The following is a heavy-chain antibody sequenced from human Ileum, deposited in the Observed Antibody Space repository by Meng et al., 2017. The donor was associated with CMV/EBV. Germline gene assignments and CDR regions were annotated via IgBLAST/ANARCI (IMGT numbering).Heavy chain of an antibody. CDR1: GYTFTNYG. CDR2: VSTYNGNT. CDR3: ARAGGNSLFDY. D-gene: IGHD4-23*01. Sequence: QVQLVQSGAEVQKPXASVKVSCQASGYTFTNYGISWVRQAPGQGLGWMGWVSTYNGNTHYEQNLQGRITMTTDRSTRTAYMELRSLRSDDTAVYYCARAGGNSLFDYWGRGTLVTVSS. J-gene: IGHJ4*02. V-gene: IGHV1-18*04.